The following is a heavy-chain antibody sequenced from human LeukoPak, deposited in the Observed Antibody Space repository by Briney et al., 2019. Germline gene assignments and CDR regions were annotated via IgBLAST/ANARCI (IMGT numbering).Heavy chain of an antibody. CDR1: GDSVSSNSAA. CDR2: TYYRSKWYN. D-gene: IGHD3-10*01. J-gene: IGHJ5*02. Sequence: SQTLSLTRAISGDSVSSNSAAWNWVRQSPSRGLEWLGRTYYRSKWYNDYAVSVKSRITINPDTSRNQFSLQLNSVTPEDTAVYYCAREGTYYYGSGSYRFDPWGQGTLVTVSS. V-gene: IGHV6-1*01. CDR3: AREGTYYYGSGSYRFDP.